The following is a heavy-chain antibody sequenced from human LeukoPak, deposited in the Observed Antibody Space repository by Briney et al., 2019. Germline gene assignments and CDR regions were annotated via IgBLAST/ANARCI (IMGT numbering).Heavy chain of an antibody. V-gene: IGHV1-2*06. D-gene: IGHD3-22*01. CDR3: ASEAYYYDSSGYYYLK. Sequence: GASVKVSCKASGYTFTGSYMHWVRQAPGQGLEWMGRINPNSGGTNYAQKFQGRVTMTRDTSISTAYMELSRLRSDDTAVYYCASEAYYYDSSGYYYLKWGQGTLVTVSS. CDR2: INPNSGGT. J-gene: IGHJ4*02. CDR1: GYTFTGSY.